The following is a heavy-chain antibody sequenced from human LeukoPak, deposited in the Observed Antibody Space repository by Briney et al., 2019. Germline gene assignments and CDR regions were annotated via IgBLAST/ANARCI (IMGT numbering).Heavy chain of an antibody. J-gene: IGHJ6*02. CDR1: GFTFSSYS. CDR2: ISSSSSYI. CDR3: ARGDYYDFWSGYFENYYYYGMDV. V-gene: IGHV3-21*01. D-gene: IGHD3-3*01. Sequence: GGSLRLSCVASGFTFSSYSMNWVRQAPGKGLEWVSSISSSSSYIYYADSVKGRFTISRDNAKNSLYLQMNSLRAEDTAVYYCARGDYYDFWSGYFENYYYYGMDVWGQGTTVTVSS.